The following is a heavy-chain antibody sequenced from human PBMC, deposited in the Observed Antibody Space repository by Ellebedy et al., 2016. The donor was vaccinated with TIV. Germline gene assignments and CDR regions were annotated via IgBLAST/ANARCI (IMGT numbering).Heavy chain of an antibody. J-gene: IGHJ4*02. Sequence: GESLKISXAASGFTFSSYGMHWVRQAPGKGLEWVAVISKDGSKKYYADSVKGRFTISRDNSKNTLYLQMNSLRAEDTAVYYCAVEVVTDYFDYWGQGTLVTVSS. CDR3: AVEVVTDYFDY. CDR2: ISKDGSKK. V-gene: IGHV3-30*03. D-gene: IGHD4-23*01. CDR1: GFTFSSYG.